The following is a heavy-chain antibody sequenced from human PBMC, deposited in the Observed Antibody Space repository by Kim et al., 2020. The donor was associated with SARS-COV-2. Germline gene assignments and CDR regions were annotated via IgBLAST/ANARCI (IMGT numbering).Heavy chain of an antibody. J-gene: IGHJ6*02. CDR1: GFTFSSYA. CDR3: AKDGTFTIFGVADYYYYGMDV. CDR2: ISGSGGST. V-gene: IGHV3-23*01. Sequence: GGSLRLSCAASGFTFSSYAMSWVRQAPGKGLEWVSAISGSGGSTYYADSVKGRFTISRDNSKNTLYLQMNSLRAEDTAVYYCAKDGTFTIFGVADYYYYGMDVWGQGTTVTVSS. D-gene: IGHD3-3*01.